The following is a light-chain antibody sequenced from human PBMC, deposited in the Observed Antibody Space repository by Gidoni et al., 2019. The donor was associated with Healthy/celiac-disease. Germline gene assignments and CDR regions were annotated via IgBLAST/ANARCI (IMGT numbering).Light chain of an antibody. J-gene: IGKJ1*01. Sequence: EIVLTQSPGTLSLSPGESATLSCRASQSVSSSYLAWYQQKPGQAPRLLSYGASSRATGIPDRFSGSGSGTDFTLTISRLEPEDFAVYYCQQYGSSPQTFGQGTKVEIK. CDR2: GAS. V-gene: IGKV3-20*01. CDR1: QSVSSSY. CDR3: QQYGSSPQT.